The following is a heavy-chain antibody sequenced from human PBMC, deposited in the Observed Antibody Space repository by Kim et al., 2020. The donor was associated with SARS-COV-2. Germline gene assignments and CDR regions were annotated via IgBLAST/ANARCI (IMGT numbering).Heavy chain of an antibody. CDR2: IYYSGST. V-gene: IGHV4-39*01. Sequence: SETLSLTCTVSGGSISSSSYYWGWIRQPPGQGLEWIGSIYYSGSTYYNPSLKSRVTISVDTSKNQFSLKLSSVTAADTAVYYCARQRKQWLVQDAFDIWGQGTMVTVSS. CDR3: ARQRKQWLVQDAFDI. CDR1: GGSISSSSYY. J-gene: IGHJ3*02. D-gene: IGHD6-19*01.